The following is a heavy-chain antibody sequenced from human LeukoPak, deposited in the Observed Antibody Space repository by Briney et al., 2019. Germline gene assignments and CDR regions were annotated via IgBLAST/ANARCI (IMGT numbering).Heavy chain of an antibody. V-gene: IGHV3-72*01. D-gene: IGHD2-15*01. CDR1: GFTFSDHY. J-gene: IGHJ4*02. Sequence: GGSLRLSCAASGFTFSDHYMDWVRQAPGKGLEWVGRTRNKANSYTTEYAASVKGRFTISRDDSKNSLYLQMNSLKTEDTAVYYCTRIDGRGYLDYLGQGTLVTVSS. CDR3: TRIDGRGYLDY. CDR2: TRNKANSYTT.